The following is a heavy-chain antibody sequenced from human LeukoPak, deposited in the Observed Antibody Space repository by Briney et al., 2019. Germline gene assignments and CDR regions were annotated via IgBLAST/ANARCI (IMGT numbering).Heavy chain of an antibody. D-gene: IGHD3-10*01. CDR3: AKDKRRYYGSGSSQGAFDI. CDR2: INWNGGST. J-gene: IGHJ3*02. Sequence: GGSLRLSCAASGFTFDDYGMSWVRQAPGKGLEWVSGINWNGGSTGYADSVKGRFTISRDNAKNSLYLQMNSLRAEDTALYYCAKDKRRYYGSGSSQGAFDIWGQGTMVTVSS. V-gene: IGHV3-20*04. CDR1: GFTFDDYG.